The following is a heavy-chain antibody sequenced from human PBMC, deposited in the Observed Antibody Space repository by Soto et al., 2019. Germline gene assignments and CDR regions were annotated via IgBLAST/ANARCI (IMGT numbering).Heavy chain of an antibody. D-gene: IGHD6-19*01. CDR3: ARAFPYSGGPTKWFDP. J-gene: IGHJ5*02. CDR2: INPSGGST. V-gene: IGHV1-46*01. Sequence: ASVKVSCKASGYTFTSYYMHWVRQAPGQGLEWMGIINPSGGSTSYAQKFQGRVTMTRDTSTSTVYMELSSLRSEDTAVYYCARAFPYSGGPTKWFDPWGQGTLVTVSS. CDR1: GYTFTSYY.